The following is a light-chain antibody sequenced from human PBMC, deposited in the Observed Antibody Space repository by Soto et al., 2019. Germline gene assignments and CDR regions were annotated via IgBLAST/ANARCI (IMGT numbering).Light chain of an antibody. Sequence: CPEGRAPLSWRASQSVSSNLAWYQQKPGQAPRLLIFGASTRATGFPPRFSGSGSGTEFTLSLSSLQSEDFAVFHCQQYANWPPTFGGGTKVDIK. CDR1: QSVSSN. V-gene: IGKV3-15*01. CDR3: QQYANWPPT. CDR2: GAS. J-gene: IGKJ4*02.